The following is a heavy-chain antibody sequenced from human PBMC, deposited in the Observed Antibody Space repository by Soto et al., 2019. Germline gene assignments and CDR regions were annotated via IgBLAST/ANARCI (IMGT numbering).Heavy chain of an antibody. Sequence: QVQLVQSGAEVKKPESSVKGSCKAPGGTFSTYAISWVRQAPGQGLEWMGGIIPMFGTANYAQRFQDRVTITAAESTNTVYMELSRLRSEDTAVYFCASGIQLWLRRINNGYSGWGQGTLVTVSS. CDR3: ASGIQLWLRRINNGYSG. CDR1: GGTFSTYA. CDR2: IIPMFGTA. D-gene: IGHD5-18*01. V-gene: IGHV1-69*12. J-gene: IGHJ4*02.